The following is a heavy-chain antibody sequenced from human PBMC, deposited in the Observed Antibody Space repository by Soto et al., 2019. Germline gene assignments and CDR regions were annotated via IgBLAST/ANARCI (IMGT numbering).Heavy chain of an antibody. D-gene: IGHD6-19*01. CDR3: VKTIAVAGPEVDYYYGMDV. J-gene: IGHJ6*02. CDR1: GFTFSSYG. CDR2: ISYDGSNK. Sequence: PGGSLRLSCAASGFTFSSYGMHWVRQAPGKGLEWVAVISYDGSNKYYADSVKGRFTISRDNSKNTLYLQMNSLRAEDTAVYYCVKTIAVAGPEVDYYYGMDVWGQGTTVTVSS. V-gene: IGHV3-30*18.